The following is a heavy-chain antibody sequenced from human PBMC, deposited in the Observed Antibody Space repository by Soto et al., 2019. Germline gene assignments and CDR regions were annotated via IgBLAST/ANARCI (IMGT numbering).Heavy chain of an antibody. Sequence: QVQLVESGGGVVQPGRSLRLSCAASGFTFSSYAMHWVRQAPGKGLEWVAVISYDGSNKYYADSVKGRFTISRDNSKNTLYLQMNSLRAEDTAVYYCARDRYYYDSSGYYSRGYYYYGMDVWDQGTTVTVSS. D-gene: IGHD3-22*01. CDR1: GFTFSSYA. V-gene: IGHV3-30-3*01. CDR3: ARDRYYYDSSGYYSRGYYYYGMDV. J-gene: IGHJ6*02. CDR2: ISYDGSNK.